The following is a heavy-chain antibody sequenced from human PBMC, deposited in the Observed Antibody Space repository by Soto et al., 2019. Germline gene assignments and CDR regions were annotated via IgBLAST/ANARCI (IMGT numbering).Heavy chain of an antibody. CDR3: GRCPSPRFQDIVDYYSYGMDD. V-gene: IGHV1-69*13. CDR2: IIPIFGTA. J-gene: IGHJ6*02. D-gene: IGHD5-12*01. Sequence: SVKVSCKASGGTFSSYAISWVRQAPGQGLEWMGGIIPIFGTANYAQKFQGRVTITADESTSTAYMELSSLRSEDTAVYYCGRCPSPRFQDIVDYYSYGMDDWGQRSTVPVS. CDR1: GGTFSSYA.